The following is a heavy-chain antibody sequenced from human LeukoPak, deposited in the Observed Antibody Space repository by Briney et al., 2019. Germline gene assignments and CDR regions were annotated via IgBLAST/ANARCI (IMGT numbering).Heavy chain of an antibody. J-gene: IGHJ5*02. Sequence: SETLSLTCTVSGGSISSSSYYWGWIRQPPGKGLEWIGSIYYGGSTYYNPSLKSRVTISVDTSKNQISLKLSSVTAADTAVYYCARRVGGNWFDPWGQGNLVTVSS. CDR1: GGSISSSSYY. V-gene: IGHV4-39*07. CDR3: ARRVGGNWFDP. D-gene: IGHD1-26*01. CDR2: IYYGGST.